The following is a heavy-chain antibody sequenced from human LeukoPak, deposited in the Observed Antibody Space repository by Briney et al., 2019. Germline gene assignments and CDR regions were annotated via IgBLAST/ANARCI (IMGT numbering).Heavy chain of an antibody. V-gene: IGHV1-8*03. CDR3: ARGPGFDFWSGYQAPYYFDY. D-gene: IGHD3-3*01. Sequence: ASVKVSCKASGYTFTSYDINWVRQATGQGLEWMGWMNPNSGNTGYAQKFQGRVTITRNTSISTAYMELSSLRSEDTAVYYCARGPGFDFWSGYQAPYYFDYWGQGTLVTVSS. CDR2: MNPNSGNT. CDR1: GYTFTSYD. J-gene: IGHJ4*02.